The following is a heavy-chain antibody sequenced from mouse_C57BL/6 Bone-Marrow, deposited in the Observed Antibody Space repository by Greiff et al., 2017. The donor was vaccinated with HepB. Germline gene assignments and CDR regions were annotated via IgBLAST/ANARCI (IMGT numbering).Heavy chain of an antibody. Sequence: EVMLVESGGGLVQSGRSLRLSCATSVFTFSDFYMEWVRQAPGKGLEWIAASRNKANDYTTEYSASVKGRFIVSRDTSQSILYLQMNALRAEDTAIYYCARDAYPYAMDYWGQGTSVTVSS. D-gene: IGHD5-5*01. CDR3: ARDAYPYAMDY. CDR1: VFTFSDFY. J-gene: IGHJ4*01. CDR2: SRNKANDYTT. V-gene: IGHV7-1*01.